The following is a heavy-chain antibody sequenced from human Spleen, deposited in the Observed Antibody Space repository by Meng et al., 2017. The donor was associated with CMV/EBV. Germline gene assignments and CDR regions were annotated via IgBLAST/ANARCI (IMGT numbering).Heavy chain of an antibody. V-gene: IGHV3-7*01. CDR3: AKVARFSSVGRIGTNYFDS. J-gene: IGHJ4*02. CDR1: GFTFSTSW. D-gene: IGHD6-6*01. CDR2: IREDGSSK. Sequence: ETLSLTCAASGFTFSTSWMSWVRQAPGKGLEWVANIREDGSSKYYADPVKGRFTISRDNAKNSLFLQMSSLRVEDTAMYYCAKVARFSSVGRIGTNYFDSWGQGTLVTVSS.